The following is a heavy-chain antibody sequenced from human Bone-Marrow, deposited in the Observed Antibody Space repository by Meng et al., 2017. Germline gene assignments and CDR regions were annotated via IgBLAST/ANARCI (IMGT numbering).Heavy chain of an antibody. Sequence: GSLRLSCTVSGGSISSYYWSWIRQPPGKGLEWIGYIYYSGSTNYNPSLKSRVTISVDTSKNQFSLKLSSVTAADTAVYYCASSGYSSSWYFRTGYYYYYGMDVWGQGTTVTVSS. D-gene: IGHD6-13*01. CDR1: GGSISSYY. CDR3: ASSGYSSSWYFRTGYYYYYGMDV. CDR2: IYYSGST. J-gene: IGHJ6*02. V-gene: IGHV4-59*01.